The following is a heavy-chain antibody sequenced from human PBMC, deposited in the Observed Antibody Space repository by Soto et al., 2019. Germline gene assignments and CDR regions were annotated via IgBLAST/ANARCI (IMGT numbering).Heavy chain of an antibody. CDR3: AKLGTMGVFDN. D-gene: IGHD1-26*01. CDR2: ITFRGDNT. Sequence: PGGSLRLSCAASGFTFSSYAMSWVRQAPGKGLEWLAGITFRGDNTYYADSVKGRFTLSRDNSRNRLDLQTNSLKVEDTALYYCAKLGTMGVFDNWGQGTLVTVSS. CDR1: GFTFSSYA. V-gene: IGHV3-23*01. J-gene: IGHJ4*02.